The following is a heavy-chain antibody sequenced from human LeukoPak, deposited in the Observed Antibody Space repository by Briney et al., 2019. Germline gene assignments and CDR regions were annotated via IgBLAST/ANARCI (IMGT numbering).Heavy chain of an antibody. CDR2: ISSNGGST. V-gene: IGHV3-64*01. Sequence: PGGSLRLSCAASGFTFSSYAVHWVRQAPGKGLEYVSAISSNGGSTYYANSVKGRFTISRDNSKNTLYLQMGSLRAEDMAVYYCARGPRYYYDSSGHYFDYWGQGTLVTVSS. CDR1: GFTFSSYA. D-gene: IGHD3-22*01. CDR3: ARGPRYYYDSSGHYFDY. J-gene: IGHJ4*02.